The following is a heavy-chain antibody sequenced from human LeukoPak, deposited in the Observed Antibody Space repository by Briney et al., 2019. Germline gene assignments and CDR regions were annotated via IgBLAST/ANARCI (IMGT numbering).Heavy chain of an antibody. CDR2: VNSDGGST. V-gene: IGHV3-74*01. CDR3: ARGRYYGMDV. J-gene: IGHJ6*02. CDR1: GFTFTSYW. Sequence: GGSLRLSCAASGFTFTSYWMHWVRQAPGQGLVWVSRVNSDGGSTTYADSVKGRFTISRDNAKNTLYLQMNSLRAEDTAVYYCARGRYYGMDVSGQGTTVTVSS.